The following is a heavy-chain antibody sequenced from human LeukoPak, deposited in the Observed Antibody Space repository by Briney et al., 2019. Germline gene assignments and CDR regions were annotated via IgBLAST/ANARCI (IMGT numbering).Heavy chain of an antibody. D-gene: IGHD6-19*01. Sequence: PGGSLRLSCAASGFTFSSYAMSWVRQAPGKGLEWVSAITGRGSSTYYTDSVKGRFTISRDNSQNTLYLQMNSLRGDDTAVYYCAKNLAVSDTGRDFQHWGQGTLVTVSS. CDR3: AKNLAVSDTGRDFQH. CDR1: GFTFSSYA. J-gene: IGHJ1*01. CDR2: ITGRGSST. V-gene: IGHV3-23*01.